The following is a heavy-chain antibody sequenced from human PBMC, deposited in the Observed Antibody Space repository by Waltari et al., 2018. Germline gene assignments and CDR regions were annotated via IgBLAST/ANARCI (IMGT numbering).Heavy chain of an antibody. V-gene: IGHV1-69*14. J-gene: IGHJ4*02. CDR1: GGTFSSYA. CDR2: IIPIFGTA. CDR3: ARAPGYCSGGSCYYR. Sequence: QVQLVQSAAEVKKPASSVTVYCQASGGTFSSYAISGLRQAPGQGLEWMGGIIPIFGTANYAQKFQGRVTITADKSTSTAYMELSSLRSEDTAVYYCARAPGYCSGGSCYYRWGQGTLVTVSS. D-gene: IGHD2-15*01.